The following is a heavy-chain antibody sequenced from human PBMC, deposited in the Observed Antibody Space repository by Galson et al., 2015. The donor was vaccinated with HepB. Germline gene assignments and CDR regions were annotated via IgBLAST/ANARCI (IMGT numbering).Heavy chain of an antibody. CDR2: ISGSGGST. D-gene: IGHD2-2*01. CDR3: AKASGVVPAAMWWYFDL. Sequence: SLRLYCADPGFTFSSYAMSWARQAPGKGLEWVSAISGSGGSTYYAAAVKGRFTISRDNSKNTLYLQMNSLRAEDTAVYYCAKASGVVPAAMWWYFDLWGRGTLVTVSS. V-gene: IGHV3-23*01. J-gene: IGHJ2*01. CDR1: GFTFSSYA.